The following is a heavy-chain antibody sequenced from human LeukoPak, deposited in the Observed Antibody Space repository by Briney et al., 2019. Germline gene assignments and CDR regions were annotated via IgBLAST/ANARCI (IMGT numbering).Heavy chain of an antibody. D-gene: IGHD6-13*01. CDR1: GFTFSSYA. V-gene: IGHV3-23*01. Sequence: GGSLRLSCAASGFTFSSYAMSWVRQAPGRGLEWVSAISGSGGSTYYADSVKGRFTISRDNSKNTLYLQMNSLRAEETAVYYWAKKDSSSWFFDYWGQGTLVTVSS. CDR3: AKKDSSSWFFDY. CDR2: ISGSGGST. J-gene: IGHJ4*02.